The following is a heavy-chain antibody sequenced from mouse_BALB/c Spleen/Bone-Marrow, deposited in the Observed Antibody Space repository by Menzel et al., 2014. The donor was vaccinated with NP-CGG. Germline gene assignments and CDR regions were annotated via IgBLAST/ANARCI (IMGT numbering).Heavy chain of an antibody. D-gene: IGHD1-1*02. J-gene: IGHJ4*01. CDR2: IDPGNGNT. V-gene: IGHV14-3*02. Sequence: VQLQQSGAELVKPGASVKLSCTASGFNIKDTYMHWVKQRPEQGLEWIGRIDPGNGNTKYDPKFQGKATITADTSSNTAYLQLSSLTSEDTAVYYCARVKLWSYAMDYWGQGTSVTVSS. CDR3: ARVKLWSYAMDY. CDR1: GFNIKDTY.